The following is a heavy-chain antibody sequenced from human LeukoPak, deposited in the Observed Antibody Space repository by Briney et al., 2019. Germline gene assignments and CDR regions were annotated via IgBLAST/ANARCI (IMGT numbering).Heavy chain of an antibody. Sequence: PSETLSLTCTVSGGSISSSSYYRGWIRQPPGKGLVWFGSIFYSGSTYYHPSLKSRVTISVDTSKNQCSLKLSSVTAADTAVYYCARVAAGKGYPFDYWGQGTLVTVSS. J-gene: IGHJ4*02. CDR2: IFYSGST. D-gene: IGHD6-13*01. CDR1: GGSISSSSYY. CDR3: ARVAAGKGYPFDY. V-gene: IGHV4-39*07.